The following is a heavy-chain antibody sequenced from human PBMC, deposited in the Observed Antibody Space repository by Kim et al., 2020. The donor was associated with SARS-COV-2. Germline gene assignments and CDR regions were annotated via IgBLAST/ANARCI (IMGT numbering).Heavy chain of an antibody. J-gene: IGHJ6*03. CDR2: IYYSGST. D-gene: IGHD5-18*01. CDR1: GGSISSYY. CDR3: ARGRGGYGYSGYSYYYMDV. V-gene: IGHV4-59*12. Sequence: SETLSLTCTVSGGSISSYYWSWIRQPPGKGLEWIGYIYYSGSTNYNPSLKSRVTISVDTSKNQFSLKLSSVTAADTAVYYCARGRGGYGYSGYSYYYMDVWGKGTTVTVSS.